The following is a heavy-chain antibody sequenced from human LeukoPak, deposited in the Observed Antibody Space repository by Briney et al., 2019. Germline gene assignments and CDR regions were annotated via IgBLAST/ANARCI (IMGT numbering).Heavy chain of an antibody. CDR1: GFTFGDYA. D-gene: IGHD1-26*01. V-gene: IGHV3-49*04. Sequence: GGSLRLSCTASGFTFGDYAMSWVRQAPGKGLKWVGFIRSKAYGGTTEYAASVKGRFTISRDDSKSIAYLQMNSLKTEDTAVYYCTSQIVGATPIDYYYGMDVWGQGTTVTVSS. CDR3: TSQIVGATPIDYYYGMDV. CDR2: IRSKAYGGTT. J-gene: IGHJ6*02.